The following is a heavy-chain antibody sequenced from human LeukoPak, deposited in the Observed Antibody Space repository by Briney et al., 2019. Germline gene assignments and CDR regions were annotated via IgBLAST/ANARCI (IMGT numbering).Heavy chain of an antibody. D-gene: IGHD3-22*01. CDR3: ARVRSSGYFDY. CDR2: IYRGAST. CDR1: GFTVSSFM. J-gene: IGHJ4*02. V-gene: IGHV3-53*01. Sequence: PGGSLRLSCTASGFTVSSFMMSWVRQAPGKGLEWVSVIYRGASTAYADSVKGRFTISRDNDQNKVLLQMNRLRGEDTAMYYCARVRSSGYFDYWGQGILVTVSS.